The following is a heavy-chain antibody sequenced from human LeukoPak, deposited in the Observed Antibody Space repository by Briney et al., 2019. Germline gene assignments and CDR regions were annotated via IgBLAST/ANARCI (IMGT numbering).Heavy chain of an antibody. J-gene: IGHJ4*02. CDR3: AKGRTRGDYGDQGDY. Sequence: GGSLRLSCAASGFTFSSYAMSWVRQAPGKGLEWVSAISGGGGNTYYADSVKGRFTISRDNSKNTLYLQMNSLRAEDTAVYYCAKGRTRGDYGDQGDYWGQGTLVTVSS. CDR2: ISGGGGNT. CDR1: GFTFSSYA. V-gene: IGHV3-23*01. D-gene: IGHD4-17*01.